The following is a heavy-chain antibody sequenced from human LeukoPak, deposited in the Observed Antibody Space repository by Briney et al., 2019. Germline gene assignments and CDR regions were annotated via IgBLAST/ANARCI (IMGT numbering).Heavy chain of an antibody. J-gene: IGHJ5*02. CDR3: ARVPRQGYYYDSSGYPNWFDP. CDR2: IIPIFGTA. CDR1: GGTFSSYA. Sequence: GASVKVSCKASGGTFSSYAISWVRQAPGQGLEWMGGIIPIFGTANYAQKFQGRVTITADESTSTAYMELSSLRSEDTAVYYCARVPRQGYYYDSSGYPNWFDPWGQGTLVTVSS. D-gene: IGHD3-22*01. V-gene: IGHV1-69*13.